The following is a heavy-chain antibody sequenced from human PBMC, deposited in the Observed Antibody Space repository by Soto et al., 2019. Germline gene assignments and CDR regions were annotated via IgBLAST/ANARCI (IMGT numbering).Heavy chain of an antibody. CDR2: IYSSGNT. CDR3: ARGYCTGTSCYREGQGWFEP. CDR1: GDSISSRPYF. J-gene: IGHJ5*02. D-gene: IGHD2-2*01. Sequence: SETLSLTCTVSGDSISSRPYFLGWIRQPPGKGLEWIGNIYSSGNTYYNPSLKSRVTMSVDKSRNQFSLRLSSVTAADTAVYSCARGYCTGTSCYREGQGWFEPWGEGTLVTVSS. V-gene: IGHV4-39*01.